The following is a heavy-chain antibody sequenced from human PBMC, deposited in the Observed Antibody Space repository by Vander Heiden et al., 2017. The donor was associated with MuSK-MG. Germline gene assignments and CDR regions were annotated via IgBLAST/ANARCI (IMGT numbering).Heavy chain of an antibody. Sequence: QVQLQESGPGLVKPSATLSLTCTLSGGSISSYYWRWIRPPAGKGLEWIGHIYTSGSTNYNPSLKSRVTMPVDTSKNQFSLKLSSVTAADTAVYYCARAYYDFWSGPFQHWGQGTLVTVSS. CDR1: GGSISSYY. D-gene: IGHD3-3*01. J-gene: IGHJ1*01. CDR2: IYTSGST. V-gene: IGHV4-4*07. CDR3: ARAYYDFWSGPFQH.